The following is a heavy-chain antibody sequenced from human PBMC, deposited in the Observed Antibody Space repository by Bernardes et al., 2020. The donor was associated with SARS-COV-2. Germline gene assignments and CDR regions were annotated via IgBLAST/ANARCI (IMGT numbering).Heavy chain of an antibody. V-gene: IGHV4-34*01. J-gene: IGHJ6*03. Sequence: SETLSLTCAVYGGSFSGYYWSWIRQPPGKGLEWIGEINHSGSTNYNPSLKSRVTISVDTSKNQFSLKLSSVTAADTAVYYCARGLVVVPAAILLTTYYYYYMDVWGKGTTVTVSS. CDR3: ARGLVVVPAAILLTTYYYYYMDV. CDR1: GGSFSGYY. CDR2: INHSGST. D-gene: IGHD2-2*01.